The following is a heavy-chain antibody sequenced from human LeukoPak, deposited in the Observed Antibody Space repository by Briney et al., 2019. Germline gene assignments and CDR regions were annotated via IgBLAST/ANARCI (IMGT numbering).Heavy chain of an antibody. CDR1: GFTSSDYY. J-gene: IGHJ4*02. CDR2: ISSSGSTI. V-gene: IGHV3-11*01. Sequence: GGSLRLSCAASGFTSSDYYMSWIRQAPGKGLEWVSYISSSGSTIHYADSVKGRFTISRVNDKNSLFLQMNSLRAEDTAVYYGASPQHYYDSSGYFFWGQGTLVTVSS. CDR3: ASPQHYYDSSGYFF. D-gene: IGHD3-22*01.